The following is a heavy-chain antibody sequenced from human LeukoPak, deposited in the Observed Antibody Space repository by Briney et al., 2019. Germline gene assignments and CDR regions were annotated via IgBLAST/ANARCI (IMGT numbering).Heavy chain of an antibody. Sequence: SETLSFTCTVSGGSISNYYWNWIRQAPGKGLEWIGYIYYTGSTNKNPSLKSRVTMSVDTSKNQFSLNLKSVTPEDTAVYYCARNLIPEQLVLNFWGQGILVTVSS. V-gene: IGHV4-59*01. CDR2: IYYTGST. CDR1: GGSISNYY. J-gene: IGHJ4*02. D-gene: IGHD6-13*01. CDR3: ARNLIPEQLVLNF.